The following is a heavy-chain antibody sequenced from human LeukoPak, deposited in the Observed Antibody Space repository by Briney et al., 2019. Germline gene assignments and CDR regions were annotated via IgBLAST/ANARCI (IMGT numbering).Heavy chain of an antibody. V-gene: IGHV3-7*01. CDR3: ARPEQQLVLGAFDI. Sequence: PGGSLRLSCAASGFTFSSYWMSWVRQAPGKGLEWVANIKQDGSEKYYVDSVKGRFTISRDNAKNSLYLQMNSLRAEDTAVYYCARPEQQLVLGAFDIWGQGTMVTVSS. J-gene: IGHJ3*02. D-gene: IGHD6-13*01. CDR1: GFTFSSYW. CDR2: IKQDGSEK.